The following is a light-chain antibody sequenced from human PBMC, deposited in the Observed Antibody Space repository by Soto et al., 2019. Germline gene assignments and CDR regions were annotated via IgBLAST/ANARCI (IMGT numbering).Light chain of an antibody. Sequence: EIVLTQSPGTLSLSPGERATLSCRASQSVSSYLAWYQQKPGQAPRLLIYGVSSRATGIPDRVSGSGSGTDFTLTISRLEPEDFAMYYCQQYVTSPLTFGGGTKVEIK. CDR2: GVS. V-gene: IGKV3-20*01. J-gene: IGKJ4*01. CDR1: QSVSSY. CDR3: QQYVTSPLT.